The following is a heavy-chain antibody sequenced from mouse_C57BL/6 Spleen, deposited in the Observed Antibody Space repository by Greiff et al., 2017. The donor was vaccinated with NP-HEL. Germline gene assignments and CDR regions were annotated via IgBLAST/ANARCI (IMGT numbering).Heavy chain of an antibody. CDR3: TRENYGSSYDYFDY. Sequence: QVQLQQSGAELVRPGASVTLSCKASGYTFTDYEMHWVKQTPVHGLEWIGAIDPETGGTAYNQKFKGKAILTADKSSSTAYMELRSLTSEDSAVYYCTRENYGSSYDYFDYWGQGTTLTVSS. CDR1: GYTFTDYE. CDR2: IDPETGGT. D-gene: IGHD1-1*01. V-gene: IGHV1-15*01. J-gene: IGHJ2*01.